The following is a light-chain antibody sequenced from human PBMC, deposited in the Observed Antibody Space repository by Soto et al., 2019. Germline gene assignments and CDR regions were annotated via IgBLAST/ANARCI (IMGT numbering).Light chain of an antibody. CDR3: AAWDDSLSGHVV. V-gene: IGLV1-47*01. Sequence: QSVLTQPPSVSGTPGQRVVISCSGSASNIGNNDVYWYQHLPGTAPKLLIYRNTQRPSGVPDRFSGSRSGTSASLAISGLQYEDEADFYCAAWDDSLSGHVVFGGGTKVTVL. CDR2: RNT. J-gene: IGLJ2*01. CDR1: ASNIGNND.